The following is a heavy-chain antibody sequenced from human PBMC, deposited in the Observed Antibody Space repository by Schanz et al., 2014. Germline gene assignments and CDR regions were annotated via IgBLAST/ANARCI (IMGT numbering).Heavy chain of an antibody. CDR2: ISGSGAGT. Sequence: EVQLVESGGGLVKPGGSLRLSCAASGFIFSNFAMEWVRQAPGKGLEWVSAISGSGAGTYYADSVKGRFTFSRDNAKNSLYLEMTSLRGEDTAVYYCARENLNWEAFDIWGQGTMVTVSS. D-gene: IGHD7-27*01. J-gene: IGHJ3*02. V-gene: IGHV3-21*04. CDR1: GFIFSNFA. CDR3: ARENLNWEAFDI.